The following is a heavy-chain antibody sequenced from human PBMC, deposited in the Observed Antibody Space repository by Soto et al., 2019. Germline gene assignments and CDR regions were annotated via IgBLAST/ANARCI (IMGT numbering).Heavy chain of an antibody. Sequence: SETLSLTCTVSGGSISSYYWSWIRQPPGKGLEWIGYIYYSGSTNYNPSLKSRVTISVDTSKNQFSLKLSSVTAADTAVYYCARVTGTPPSNWFDPWGQGTLVTVSS. V-gene: IGHV4-59*01. D-gene: IGHD1-7*01. CDR2: IYYSGST. CDR3: ARVTGTPPSNWFDP. J-gene: IGHJ5*02. CDR1: GGSISSYY.